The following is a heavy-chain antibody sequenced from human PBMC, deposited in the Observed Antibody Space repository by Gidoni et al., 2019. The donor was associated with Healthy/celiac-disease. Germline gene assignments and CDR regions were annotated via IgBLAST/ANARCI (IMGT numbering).Heavy chain of an antibody. D-gene: IGHD2-8*01. J-gene: IGHJ4*02. CDR2: INPNSGGT. CDR3: ARQYCTNGVCYSYYFDY. CDR1: GYTFPGYY. V-gene: IGHV1-2*04. Sequence: QVQLVQSGAEVKKPGASVTVSCKASGYTFPGYYMHGVRQAPGQGLEWMGWINPNSGGTNYAQKFQGWVTMTRDTSISTAYMELSRLRSDDTAVYYCARQYCTNGVCYSYYFDYWGQGTLVTVSS.